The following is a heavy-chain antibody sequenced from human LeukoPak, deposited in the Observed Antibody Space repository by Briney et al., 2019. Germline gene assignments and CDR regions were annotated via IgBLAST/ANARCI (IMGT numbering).Heavy chain of an antibody. Sequence: PGGSLRLSCAASGFTFSSYVMSWVRQAPRKGLEWVSSISGSGGSTYYADSVKGRFTISRDNSKNTLYLQMNSLRAEDTAVYYCASTDYDFWSGYLLGWGQGTLVTVSS. CDR3: ASTDYDFWSGYLLG. J-gene: IGHJ4*02. CDR2: ISGSGGST. D-gene: IGHD3-3*01. V-gene: IGHV3-23*01. CDR1: GFTFSSYV.